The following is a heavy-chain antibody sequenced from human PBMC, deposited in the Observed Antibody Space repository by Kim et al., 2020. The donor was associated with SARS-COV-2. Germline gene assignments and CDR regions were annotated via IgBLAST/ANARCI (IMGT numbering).Heavy chain of an antibody. V-gene: IGHV4-34*01. CDR2: INHRGST. CDR3: ARYGLSGKAFDI. D-gene: IGHD1-26*01. J-gene: IGHJ3*02. Sequence: SETLSLTCAVYGGSFSGYYWNWIRQPPGKGLEWIGEINHRGSTKYNPSLKSRVTISVDTSKNQFSLELSSVTAADTAVYYCARYGLSGKAFDIWGQGTLV. CDR1: GGSFSGYY.